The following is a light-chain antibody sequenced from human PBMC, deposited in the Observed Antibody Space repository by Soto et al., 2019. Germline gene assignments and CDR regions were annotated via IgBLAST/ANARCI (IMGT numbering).Light chain of an antibody. CDR3: QPASNWLPIT. CDR1: QSVSSY. CDR2: DAS. J-gene: IGKJ5*01. Sequence: IVLTQSPATLSLSPGDRATLPCRASQSVSSYLSWYQQKPVHAPRLLSKDASNRATGIPARFSGSGSGTDFALTIRRLAPEDFAVYYCQPASNWLPITFGQGTRLEIK. V-gene: IGKV3-11*01.